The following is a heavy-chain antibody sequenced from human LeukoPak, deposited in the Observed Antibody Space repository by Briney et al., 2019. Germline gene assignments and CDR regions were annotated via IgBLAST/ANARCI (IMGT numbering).Heavy chain of an antibody. V-gene: IGHV4-34*01. Sequence: PSETLSLTCAVYGGSFSGYYWSWIRQPPGKGLEWIGEINHSGSTNYNPSLKSRVTISVDTSKNQFSLKLSSVTAADTAVYYCAIVNLGIRGAGSGDYYYFFYIGGLGKRTT. CDR2: INHSGST. CDR1: GGSFSGYY. D-gene: IGHD3-10*01. J-gene: IGHJ6*03. CDR3: AIVNLGIRGAGSGDYYYFFYIGG.